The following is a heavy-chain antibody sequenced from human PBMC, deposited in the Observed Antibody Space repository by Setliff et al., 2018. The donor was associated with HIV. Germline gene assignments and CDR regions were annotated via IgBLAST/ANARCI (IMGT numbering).Heavy chain of an antibody. J-gene: IGHJ4*02. Sequence: GGSLRLSCEASGFTFSSYGMSWVRQAPGKGLEWVSSISSTGRSTYYADSVKGRSTSSRGNSKNTMYLQMNSLRVEDTAVYYCALRPLGGGYFDQWGQGTLVTVSS. CDR2: ISSTGRST. D-gene: IGHD3-16*01. CDR1: GFTFSSYG. V-gene: IGHV3-23*01. CDR3: ALRPLGGGYFDQ.